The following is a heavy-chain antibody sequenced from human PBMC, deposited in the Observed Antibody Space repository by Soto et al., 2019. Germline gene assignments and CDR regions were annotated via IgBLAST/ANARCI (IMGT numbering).Heavy chain of an antibody. CDR3: AKDSVVTMVRGACFDY. J-gene: IGHJ4*02. V-gene: IGHV3-23*01. CDR2: ISGSGGST. CDR1: GFTFSSYA. Sequence: GESLKISCAASGFTFSSYAMSWVRQAPGKGLEWVSAISGSGGSTYYADSVKGRFTISRDNSKNTLYLQMNSLRAEDTAVYYCAKDSVVTMVRGACFDYWGQGTLVTVSS. D-gene: IGHD3-10*01.